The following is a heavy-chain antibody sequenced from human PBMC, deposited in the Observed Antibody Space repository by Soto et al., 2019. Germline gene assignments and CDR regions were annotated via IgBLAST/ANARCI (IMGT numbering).Heavy chain of an antibody. Sequence: SETLSLTCTVSGGSISSYYWSWIRQPPGKGLEWIGYIYYSGCTNYNPSLKSRVTISVDTSKNQFSLKLSSVTAADTAVYYCARSEAGYYYDSSGYTVTPSDFDIWGQGTMVTVSS. CDR3: ARSEAGYYYDSSGYTVTPSDFDI. J-gene: IGHJ3*02. D-gene: IGHD3-22*01. CDR2: IYYSGCT. CDR1: GGSISSYY. V-gene: IGHV4-59*01.